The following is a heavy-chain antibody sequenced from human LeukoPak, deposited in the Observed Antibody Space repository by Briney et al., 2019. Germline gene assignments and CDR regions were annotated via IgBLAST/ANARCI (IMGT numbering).Heavy chain of an antibody. CDR2: IRYDGSNK. J-gene: IGHJ4*02. Sequence: GGSLRLSCAASGFTFSSYGMHWVRQAPGKGLEWLTFIRYDGSNKYYVDSVKGRFTISRDNSKNTLYLQMDSLRPEDTAMYYCAKGIRAVGATNFDYWGQGTLVTVSS. D-gene: IGHD1-26*01. CDR3: AKGIRAVGATNFDY. CDR1: GFTFSSYG. V-gene: IGHV3-30*02.